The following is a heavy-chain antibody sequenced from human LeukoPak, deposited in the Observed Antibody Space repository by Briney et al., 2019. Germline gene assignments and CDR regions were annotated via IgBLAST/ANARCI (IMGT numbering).Heavy chain of an antibody. D-gene: IGHD5-24*01. Sequence: SESLSLTCTVSGGSISSYDWSWIRQPPGKGLEWMGRIYTSGSTNYNPSLKSRVTMSVDTSKNQFSLNLSSVAAADTAVYYCARHRDGYNRPFDYWGQGTLVTVSS. V-gene: IGHV4-4*07. CDR1: GGSISSYD. J-gene: IGHJ4*02. CDR2: IYTSGST. CDR3: ARHRDGYNRPFDY.